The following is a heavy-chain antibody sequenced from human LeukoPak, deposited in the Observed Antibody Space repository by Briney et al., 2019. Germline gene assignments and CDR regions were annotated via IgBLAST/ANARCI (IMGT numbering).Heavy chain of an antibody. Sequence: PGGSLRLSCAASGFTFSSYAMSWVRQAPGKGLEWVSAISGSGGSTYYADSVKGRFTISRDSSKNTLYLQMNSLRAEDTAVYYCAKGLGSGSYYKIDYWGQGTLATVSS. V-gene: IGHV3-23*01. D-gene: IGHD3-10*01. CDR1: GFTFSSYA. J-gene: IGHJ4*02. CDR2: ISGSGGST. CDR3: AKGLGSGSYYKIDY.